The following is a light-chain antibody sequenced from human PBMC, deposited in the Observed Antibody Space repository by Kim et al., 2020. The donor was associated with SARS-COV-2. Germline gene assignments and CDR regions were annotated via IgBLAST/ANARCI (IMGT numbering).Light chain of an antibody. CDR2: EVT. V-gene: IGLV2-8*01. Sequence: QSALTQPPSASGSPGQSVTISCTGTSSDVGGFNYVSWYQQLPGIAPKLLIYEVTQRPSGVPDRFSGSKSGNTASLTVSGLQADDEADYYCSSFAGSNNFEIFGTGTKVTVL. CDR3: SSFAGSNNFEI. CDR1: SSDVGGFNY. J-gene: IGLJ1*01.